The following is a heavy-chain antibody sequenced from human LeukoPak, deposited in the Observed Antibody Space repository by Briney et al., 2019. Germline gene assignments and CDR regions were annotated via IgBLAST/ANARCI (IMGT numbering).Heavy chain of an antibody. D-gene: IGHD5-12*01. J-gene: IGHJ4*02. CDR2: ISGYNGNT. Sequence: ASVKVSCKASGYIFTSYGTSWVRQAPGQGLEWMGWISGYNGNTNYARKPQGRVTMTTDTSTSTAYMELRSLRSDDTAMYYCARGTYSGYDRLDYWGQGTLVTVSS. CDR1: GYIFTSYG. V-gene: IGHV1-18*01. CDR3: ARGTYSGYDRLDY.